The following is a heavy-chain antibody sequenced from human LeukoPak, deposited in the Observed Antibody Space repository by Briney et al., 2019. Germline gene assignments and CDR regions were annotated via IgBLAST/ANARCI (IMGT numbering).Heavy chain of an antibody. V-gene: IGHV4-61*10. Sequence: SETLSLTCTVSTGSVSSGTYYWTWIRQPAGKGLEWIGHIYTSGSTNYNPSLRSRVTISLDASKNQFSLRLTSVTAADTAVYYCARDRYLDVWGKGTTVTVSS. CDR1: TGSVSSGTYY. J-gene: IGHJ6*03. CDR3: ARDRYLDV. CDR2: IYTSGST.